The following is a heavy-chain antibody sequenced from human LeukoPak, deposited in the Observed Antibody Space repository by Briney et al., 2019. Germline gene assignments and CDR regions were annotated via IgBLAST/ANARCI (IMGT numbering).Heavy chain of an antibody. J-gene: IGHJ4*02. CDR2: ISSSSSTI. V-gene: IGHV3-48*04. D-gene: IGHD3-3*01. Sequence: GGSLRLSCAASGFTFSSYSMNWVRQAPGKGLEWVSYISSSSSTIYYADSVKGRFTISRDNAKNSLYLQMNSLRAEDTAVYYCARGRRFLEWLHDYWGQGTLVTVSS. CDR3: ARGRRFLEWLHDY. CDR1: GFTFSSYS.